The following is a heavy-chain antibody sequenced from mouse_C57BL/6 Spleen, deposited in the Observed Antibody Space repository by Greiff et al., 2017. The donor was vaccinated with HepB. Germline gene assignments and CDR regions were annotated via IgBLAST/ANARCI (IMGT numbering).Heavy chain of an antibody. V-gene: IGHV1-42*01. J-gene: IGHJ1*03. CDR3: ARENYGNSGYFDV. CDR2: INPSTGGT. CDR1: GYSFTGYY. Sequence: VQLKESGPELVKPGASVKISCKASGYSFTGYYMNWVKQSPEKSLEWIGEINPSTGGTTYNQKFKAKATLTVDKSSSTAYMQLKSLTSEDSAVYYCARENYGNSGYFDVWGTGTTVTVSS. D-gene: IGHD2-1*01.